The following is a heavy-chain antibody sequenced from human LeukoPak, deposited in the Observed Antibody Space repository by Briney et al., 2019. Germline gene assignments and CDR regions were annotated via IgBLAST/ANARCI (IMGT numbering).Heavy chain of an antibody. V-gene: IGHV3-7*01. CDR1: GFTFSTYW. CDR3: ARPSFGRGSYFDY. CDR2: IKHDGSEK. Sequence: GGSLRLSCAASGFTFSTYWMSWVRQAPGKGLEWVANIKHDGSEKYYVDSVKGRFTISRDNAKNSLYLQMNSLRAEDTAVYFCARPSFGRGSYFDYWGQGTLVTVSS. D-gene: IGHD2-15*01. J-gene: IGHJ4*02.